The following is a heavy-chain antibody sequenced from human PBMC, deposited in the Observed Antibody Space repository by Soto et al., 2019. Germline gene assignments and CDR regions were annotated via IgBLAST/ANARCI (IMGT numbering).Heavy chain of an antibody. CDR3: ARVRFGDPFDF. Sequence: QVQLVQSGAEVKRPGTSVKVSCKVSGYTFTNYGSNWVRQAPGQGLEWVGWFNPANRNTNYAQKFQDRVSMTTDTSTNTAYRELRGLRSDDTAVYYCARVRFGDPFDFWGQGTLVTVSS. CDR1: GYTFTNYG. D-gene: IGHD2-21*02. J-gene: IGHJ4*02. V-gene: IGHV1-18*01. CDR2: FNPANRNT.